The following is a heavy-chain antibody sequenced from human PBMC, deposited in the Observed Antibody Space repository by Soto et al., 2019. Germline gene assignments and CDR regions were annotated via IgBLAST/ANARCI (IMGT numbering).Heavy chain of an antibody. D-gene: IGHD2-15*01. Sequence: GGSLRLSCAASGFTFSSYGMHWVRQAPGKGLEWVAVISYDGSNKYYADSVKGRFTISRDNSKNTLYLQMNSLRAEDTAVYYCAKSAAKYCSGGSCYHAFDIWGQGTMVTVSS. V-gene: IGHV3-30*18. CDR3: AKSAAKYCSGGSCYHAFDI. CDR2: ISYDGSNK. J-gene: IGHJ3*02. CDR1: GFTFSSYG.